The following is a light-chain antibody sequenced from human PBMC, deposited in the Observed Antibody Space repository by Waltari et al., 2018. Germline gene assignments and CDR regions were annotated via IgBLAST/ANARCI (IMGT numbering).Light chain of an antibody. J-gene: IGLJ2*01. CDR3: SSWDDRLTGGVV. CDR2: GNH. V-gene: IGLV1-44*01. CDR1: SSNLGGNS. Sequence: QSALTQPASASGTPGERVTISCSGSSSNLGGNSVNWYQHIPGTAPKLLIHGNHLRPSGVPVCFSGSSSVTSASLVISGLQSVDEADYYCSSWDDRLTGGVVFGGGTKLTVL.